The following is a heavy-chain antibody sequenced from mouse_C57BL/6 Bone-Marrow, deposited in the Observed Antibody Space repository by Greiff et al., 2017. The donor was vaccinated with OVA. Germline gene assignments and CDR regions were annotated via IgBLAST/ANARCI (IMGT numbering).Heavy chain of an antibody. Sequence: VQLQQSGPELVKPGASVKISCKASGYSFTDYNMNWVKQSNGKSLEWIGVINPNYGTTSYNQKFKGKATLTVDKSSSTAYMQLSSLTSEDSAVYYCAIGDHGQLRLQNAMDYWGQGTSVTVSS. J-gene: IGHJ4*01. V-gene: IGHV1-39*01. CDR3: AIGDHGQLRLQNAMDY. D-gene: IGHD3-2*02. CDR2: INPNYGTT. CDR1: GYSFTDYN.